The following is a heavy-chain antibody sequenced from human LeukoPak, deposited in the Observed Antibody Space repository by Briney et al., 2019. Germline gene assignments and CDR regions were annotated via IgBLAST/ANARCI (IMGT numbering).Heavy chain of an antibody. CDR3: ARQGDPHSGSYYGNWFDP. D-gene: IGHD1-26*01. Sequence: GESLKISCKGSGYSFTSYWIGWVRQMPGKGLEWTGIIYPGDSDTRYSPSFQGQVTISADKSISTAYLQWSSLKASDTAMYYCARQGDPHSGSYYGNWFDPWGQGTLVTVSS. CDR2: IYPGDSDT. V-gene: IGHV5-51*01. J-gene: IGHJ5*02. CDR1: GYSFTSYW.